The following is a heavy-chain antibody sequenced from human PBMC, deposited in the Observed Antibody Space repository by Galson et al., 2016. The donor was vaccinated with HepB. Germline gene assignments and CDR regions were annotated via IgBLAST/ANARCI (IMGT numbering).Heavy chain of an antibody. V-gene: IGHV3-23*01. D-gene: IGHD2-15*01. CDR2: ISGNGDHR. CDR3: ADLHLGWWAPSDY. CDR1: GFIFSTYA. Sequence: SLRLSCAASGFIFSTYAMTWVRQAPGKGLEWVSSISGNGDHRYYADSVKGRFIISRDNSRNTLHLQMNKMRADDTAIYYCADLHLGWWAPSDYWGQGTVVTVSS. J-gene: IGHJ4*02.